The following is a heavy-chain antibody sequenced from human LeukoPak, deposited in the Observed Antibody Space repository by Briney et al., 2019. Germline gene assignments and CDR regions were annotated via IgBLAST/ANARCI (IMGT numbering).Heavy chain of an antibody. J-gene: IGHJ6*02. D-gene: IGHD6-19*01. CDR2: ISISSSYI. Sequence: GGSLRLSCAASGFTFSSYSMNWVRQAPGKGLEWVSSISISSSYIYYADSVKGRFTISRDNAKNSLYLQMNSLRAEDTAVYYCARDYSSGWYGYYYYYGMDVWGQGTTVAVSS. CDR1: GFTFSSYS. CDR3: ARDYSSGWYGYYYYYGMDV. V-gene: IGHV3-21*01.